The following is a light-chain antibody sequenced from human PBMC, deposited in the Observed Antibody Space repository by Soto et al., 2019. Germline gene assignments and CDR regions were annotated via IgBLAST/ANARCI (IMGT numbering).Light chain of an antibody. CDR1: PGVASTY. V-gene: IGKV3-20*01. J-gene: IGKJ2*01. Sequence: EIVLTQSPGTLSLSPGERATLSCRASPGVASTYLAWYQQRPGQAPRLLLYGASSRATGIPDRFSGSGSGTDFTLTISRLEPEDFAVYYCRQYSSSPYTFGQGTKLEIK. CDR3: RQYSSSPYT. CDR2: GAS.